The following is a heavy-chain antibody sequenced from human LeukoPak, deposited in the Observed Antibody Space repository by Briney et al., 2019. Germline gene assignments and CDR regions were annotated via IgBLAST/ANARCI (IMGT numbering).Heavy chain of an antibody. CDR2: ISSSSSYI. D-gene: IGHD2-21*01. CDR1: GFTFSSYS. Sequence: GGSLRLSCAASGFTFSSYSMNWVRQAPGKGLEWVSSISSSSSYIYYADSVKGRFTISRDNAKNSLYLQMNSLRAEDTAVYYCAKLIPTPKGKPYYFDYWGQGTLVTVSS. J-gene: IGHJ4*02. V-gene: IGHV3-21*01. CDR3: AKLIPTPKGKPYYFDY.